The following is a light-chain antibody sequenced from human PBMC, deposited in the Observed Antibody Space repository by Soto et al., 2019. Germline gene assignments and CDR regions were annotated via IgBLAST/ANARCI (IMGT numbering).Light chain of an antibody. J-gene: IGKJ3*01. CDR3: QQYNNWPPT. V-gene: IGKV3-15*01. Sequence: EIVMTQSPVALSVSPGERATLSCRASQNIVNKLAWYQQQPGQAPRLLIHDASTRATGIPARFSGSGSGTEFTLTISSLQSADFAVYYCQQYNNWPPTFGPGTKVDIK. CDR2: DAS. CDR1: QNIVNK.